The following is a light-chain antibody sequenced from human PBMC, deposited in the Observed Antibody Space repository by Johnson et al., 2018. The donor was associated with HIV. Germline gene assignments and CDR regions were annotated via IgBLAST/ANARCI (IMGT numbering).Light chain of an antibody. J-gene: IGLJ1*01. CDR3: GTWDTSLTKGGV. Sequence: QSVLTQSPSVSAAPGQKVTISCSGSSSNIGDNYVSWYQQLPGTAPKVLIYENNERPSGIPDRFSGSRSGTSATLGITGLQTGDEADYYCGTWDTSLTKGGVFGTGTKVTVL. V-gene: IGLV1-51*02. CDR1: SSNIGDNY. CDR2: ENN.